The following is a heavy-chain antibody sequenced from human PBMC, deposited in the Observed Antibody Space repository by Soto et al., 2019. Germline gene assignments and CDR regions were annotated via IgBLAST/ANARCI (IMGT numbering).Heavy chain of an antibody. CDR3: ARVLRRVVVVVAATPHFDY. Sequence: PSETLSLTCAVYGGSFSGYYWSWIRQPPGKGLEWIGEINHSGSTNYNPSLKSRVTISVDTSKNQFSLKLSSVTAADTAVYYCARVLRRVVVVVAATPHFDYWGQGTLVTVSS. CDR1: GGSFSGYY. J-gene: IGHJ4*02. CDR2: INHSGST. V-gene: IGHV4-34*01. D-gene: IGHD2-15*01.